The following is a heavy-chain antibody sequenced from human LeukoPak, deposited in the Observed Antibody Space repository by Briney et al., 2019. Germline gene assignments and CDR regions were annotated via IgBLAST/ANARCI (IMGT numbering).Heavy chain of an antibody. Sequence: ASVKVSCKASGDTFTSYYMQWVRQAPGERVEWMGIINPSGGSKSYAQKFHGRVTMTRDTSTSTVYMELSSLRSEDTAVYYCARSIAARTPPDYWGQGTLVTVSS. CDR1: GDTFTSYY. D-gene: IGHD6-6*01. CDR2: INPSGGSK. V-gene: IGHV1-46*03. CDR3: ARSIAARTPPDY. J-gene: IGHJ4*02.